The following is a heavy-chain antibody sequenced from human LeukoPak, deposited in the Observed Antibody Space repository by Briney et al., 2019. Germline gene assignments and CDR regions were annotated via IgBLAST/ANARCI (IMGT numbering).Heavy chain of an antibody. D-gene: IGHD6-19*01. V-gene: IGHV4-34*01. CDR3: ARGPGIAVAGIDY. CDR1: GFTFSDYY. Sequence: GSLRLSCAASGFTFSDYYWSWIRQPPGKGLEWIGEINHSGSTNYNPSLKSRVTISVDTSKNQFSLKLSSVTAADTAVYYCARGPGIAVAGIDYWGQGTLVTVSS. CDR2: INHSGST. J-gene: IGHJ4*02.